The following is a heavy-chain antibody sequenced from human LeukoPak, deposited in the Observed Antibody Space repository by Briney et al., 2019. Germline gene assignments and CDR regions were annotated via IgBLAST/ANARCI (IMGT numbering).Heavy chain of an antibody. CDR2: IIPIFGTA. CDR1: GGTFSSYA. D-gene: IGHD3-16*02. Sequence: ASVKVSCKASGGTFSSYAISWVRQAPGQGLEWMGGIIPIFGTANYAQKFQGRVTITTDESTSTAYMELSSLRSEDTAVYYCTRDPILITVGGVIVRRNYFDYWGQGTLVTVSS. CDR3: TRDPILITVGGVIVRRNYFDY. V-gene: IGHV1-69*05. J-gene: IGHJ4*02.